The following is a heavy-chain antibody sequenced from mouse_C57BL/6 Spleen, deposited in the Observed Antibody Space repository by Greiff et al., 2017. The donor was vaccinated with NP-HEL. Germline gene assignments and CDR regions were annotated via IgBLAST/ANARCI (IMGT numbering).Heavy chain of an antibody. CDR1: GFTFSSYA. J-gene: IGHJ2*01. Sequence: DVKLVESGGGLVKPGGSLKLSCAASGFTFSSYAMSWVRQTPEKRLEWVATISDGGSYTYYPDNVKGRFTISRDNAKNNLYLQMSHLKSEDTAMYYCARDRELRYYFDYWGQGTTLTVSS. V-gene: IGHV5-4*01. D-gene: IGHD1-1*01. CDR3: ARDRELRYYFDY. CDR2: ISDGGSYT.